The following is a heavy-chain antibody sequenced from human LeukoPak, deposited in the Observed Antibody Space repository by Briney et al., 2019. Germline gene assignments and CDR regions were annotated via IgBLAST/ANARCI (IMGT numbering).Heavy chain of an antibody. J-gene: IGHJ4*02. D-gene: IGHD1-7*01. CDR3: AKDSTTLAEDFDY. V-gene: IGHV3-30-3*01. Sequence: GRSLRLSCAASGFTFSSYAMHWVRQAPGKGLEWVAVISYDGSNKYYADSVKGRFTISRDNSKNTLFLQMNSLRVEDTAVYYCAKDSTTLAEDFDYWGRGTLVTVSS. CDR1: GFTFSSYA. CDR2: ISYDGSNK.